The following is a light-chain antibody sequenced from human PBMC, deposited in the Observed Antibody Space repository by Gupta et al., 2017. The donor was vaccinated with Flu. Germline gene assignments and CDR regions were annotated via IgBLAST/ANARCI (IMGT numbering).Light chain of an antibody. CDR2: DAS. Sequence: TLSLSPGERATLSCRARQSVGKYLAWYEKKPRQAPRLLINDASNRAQGIKDSFSGSGVGTDRKLTISSREPEDFVLYYCQQRISGHPMYTFGQGTKVDIK. J-gene: IGKJ2*01. CDR1: QSVGKY. CDR3: QQRISGHPMYT. V-gene: IGKV3D-11*02.